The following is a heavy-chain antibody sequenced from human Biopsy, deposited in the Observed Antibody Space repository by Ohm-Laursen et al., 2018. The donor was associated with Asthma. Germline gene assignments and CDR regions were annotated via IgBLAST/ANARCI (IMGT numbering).Heavy chain of an antibody. CDR2: VNTGNGDT. D-gene: IGHD3-9*01. Sequence: SSVKVSCKASGYNFISFAIHWARQAPGQRPEWMGWVNTGNGDTKYSQKFQGRVTITRDTSASTAYMELRSLRPEDTATYYCARTYYDFLTGQVKDVFGVWGQGTMVTVSS. V-gene: IGHV1-3*04. CDR3: ARTYYDFLTGQVKDVFGV. CDR1: GYNFISFA. J-gene: IGHJ3*01.